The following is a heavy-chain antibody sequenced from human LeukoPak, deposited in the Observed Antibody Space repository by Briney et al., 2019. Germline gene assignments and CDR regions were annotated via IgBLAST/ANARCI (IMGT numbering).Heavy chain of an antibody. CDR3: AKGYGDYDRYYYGMDV. J-gene: IGHJ6*02. CDR2: INHNGNVN. Sequence: PGGSLGLSCAASGFTFSSYWMNWARQAPGKGLEWVASINHNGNVNYYVDSVKGRFTISRDNAKNSLYLQMSNLRAEDTAVYYCAKGYGDYDRYYYGMDVWGQGTTVTVSS. D-gene: IGHD4-17*01. V-gene: IGHV3-7*03. CDR1: GFTFSSYW.